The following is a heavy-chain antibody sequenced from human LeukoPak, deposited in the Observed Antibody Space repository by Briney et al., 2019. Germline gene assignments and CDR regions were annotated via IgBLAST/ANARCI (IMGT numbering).Heavy chain of an antibody. CDR3: AKVAYCSGGSCYYYYGMDV. CDR2: MNPNSGNT. V-gene: IGHV1-8*02. J-gene: IGHJ6*02. CDR1: GYTFTSYG. D-gene: IGHD2-15*01. Sequence: ASVKVSCKASGYTFTSYGISWVRQAPGQGLEWMGWMNPNSGNTGYAQKFQGRVTMTRNTSISTAYMELSSLRSEDTAVYYCAKVAYCSGGSCYYYYGMDVWGQGTTVTVSS.